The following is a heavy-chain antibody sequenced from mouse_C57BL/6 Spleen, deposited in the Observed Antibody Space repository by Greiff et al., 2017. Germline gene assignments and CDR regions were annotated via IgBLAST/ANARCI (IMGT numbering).Heavy chain of an antibody. CDR2: IYPGSGNT. Sequence: QVQLKESGPELVKPGASVKISCKASGYSFTSYYIHWVKQRPGQGLEWIGWIYPGSGNTKYNEKFKGKATLTADTSSSTAYMQLSSLTSEDSAVYYCAREPITTVVLDYWGQGTTLTVSS. J-gene: IGHJ2*01. V-gene: IGHV1-66*01. D-gene: IGHD1-1*01. CDR3: AREPITTVVLDY. CDR1: GYSFTSYY.